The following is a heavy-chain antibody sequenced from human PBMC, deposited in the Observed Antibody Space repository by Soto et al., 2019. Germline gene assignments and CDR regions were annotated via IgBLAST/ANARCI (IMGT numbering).Heavy chain of an antibody. CDR1: GFTFSSYA. CDR3: ARETWDYYGSGTYYYGMDV. V-gene: IGHV3-23*01. J-gene: IGHJ6*02. D-gene: IGHD3-10*01. CDR2: ISGSGGST. Sequence: EVQLLESGGGLVQPGGSLRLSCAASGFTFSSYAMSWVRQAPGKGLEWVSAISGSGGSTYYADSVKGRFTISRDNSKNTLYLQMNSLRAEDTAVYYCARETWDYYGSGTYYYGMDVWGQGTTVTVSS.